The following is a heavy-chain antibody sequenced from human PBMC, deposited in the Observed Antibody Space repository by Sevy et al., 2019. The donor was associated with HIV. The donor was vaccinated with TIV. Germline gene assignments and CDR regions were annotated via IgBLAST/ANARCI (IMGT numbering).Heavy chain of an antibody. CDR2: ISAYNGNT. CDR3: ARDGRVGIVVVPAALYYYYGMDV. CDR1: GYTFTSYG. Sequence: ASVKVSCKASGYTFTSYGISWVRQAPGQGLEWMGWISAYNGNTNYAQKLQGRVTMTTDTSTGTAYMELRSLRSDDTAVYYCARDGRVGIVVVPAALYYYYGMDVWGQGTTVTVSS. D-gene: IGHD2-2*01. J-gene: IGHJ6*02. V-gene: IGHV1-18*01.